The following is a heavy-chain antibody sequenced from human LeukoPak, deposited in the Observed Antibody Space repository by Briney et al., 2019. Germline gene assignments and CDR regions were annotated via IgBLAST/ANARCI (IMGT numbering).Heavy chain of an antibody. CDR3: ARVGYYGSGSYLSY. D-gene: IGHD3-10*01. J-gene: IGHJ4*02. Sequence: GASVKVSCKASGYTFTGYYMHWVRQAPGQWLEWMGRINPNSGGTNYAQNFQGRVTMTRDTSISTAYMELSRLRSDDTAVYYCARVGYYGSGSYLSYWGQGTLVTVSS. CDR2: INPNSGGT. V-gene: IGHV1-2*06. CDR1: GYTFTGYY.